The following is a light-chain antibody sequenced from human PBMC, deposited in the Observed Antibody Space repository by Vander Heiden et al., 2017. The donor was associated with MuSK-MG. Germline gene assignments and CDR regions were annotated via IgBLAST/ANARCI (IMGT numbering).Light chain of an antibody. CDR1: NIGSKS. J-gene: IGLJ2*01. Sequence: SYVLTQPPSVSVAPGPTARITCGGNNIGSKSVHWYRQKPGQAPVLVVYDDDDRPSGIPERFSGSNSGNTATLTISRVEAGDEADVYCQVWDSSSDHPYVVFGGGTKLTVL. CDR3: QVWDSSSDHPYVV. V-gene: IGLV3-21*02. CDR2: DDD.